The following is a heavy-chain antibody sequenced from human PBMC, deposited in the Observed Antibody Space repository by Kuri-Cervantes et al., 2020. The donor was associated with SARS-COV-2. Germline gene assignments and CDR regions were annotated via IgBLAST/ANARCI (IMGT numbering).Heavy chain of an antibody. CDR3: ARDRAAAAGDARFDP. V-gene: IGHV3-66*02. Sequence: GGSLRLSCAVSGFTVSSNYMSWVRQAPGKGLEWVSVIYSGGSTYYADSVKGRFTISRDNSKNTLYLQMNSLRAEDTAVYYCARDRAAAAGDARFDPWGQGTLVTVSS. CDR2: IYSGGST. J-gene: IGHJ5*02. CDR1: GFTVSSNY. D-gene: IGHD6-13*01.